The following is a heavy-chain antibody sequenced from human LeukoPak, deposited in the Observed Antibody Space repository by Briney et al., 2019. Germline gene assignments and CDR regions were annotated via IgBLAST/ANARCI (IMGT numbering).Heavy chain of an antibody. D-gene: IGHD3-10*01. V-gene: IGHV3-66*01. J-gene: IGHJ6*02. Sequence: GGSLRLSRAPSGFTVSSTYMCCGSPAPGEGREWVSVIYSGGSTYYADSVKGRCTISRDNSKNTLYLQMNSLRAEDTAVYYCARDRAYGSGSYYGMDVWGQGTTVTVSS. CDR2: IYSGGST. CDR3: ARDRAYGSGSYYGMDV. CDR1: GFTVSSTY.